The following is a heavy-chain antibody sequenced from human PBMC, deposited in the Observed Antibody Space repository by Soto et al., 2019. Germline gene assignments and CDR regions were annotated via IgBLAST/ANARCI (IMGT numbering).Heavy chain of an antibody. CDR1: GFTFSSYG. CDR2: ISYDGSNK. CDR3: AKPIYYYGSGSYVAFDI. J-gene: IGHJ3*02. V-gene: IGHV3-30*18. Sequence: GGSLRLSCAASGFTFSSYGMHWVRQAPGKGLEWVAVISYDGSNKYYADSVKGRFTISRDNSKNTLYLQMNSLRAEDTAVYYCAKPIYYYGSGSYVAFDIWGQGTMVTVSS. D-gene: IGHD3-10*01.